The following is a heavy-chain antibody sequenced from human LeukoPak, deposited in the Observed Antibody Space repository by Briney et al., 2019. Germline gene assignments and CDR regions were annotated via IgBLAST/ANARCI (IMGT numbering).Heavy chain of an antibody. CDR1: GGSISRYY. CDR3: ARQPDSSSWYGVDY. J-gene: IGHJ4*02. D-gene: IGHD6-13*01. CDR2: IYYSGST. Sequence: PSETLSLTCTVSGGSISRYYWSWVRQPPGKGLEWIGYIYYSGSTNYNPSLKSRVTISVDTSKNQFSLKLSSVTAADTAVYYCARQPDSSSWYGVDYWGQGTLVTVSS. V-gene: IGHV4-59*08.